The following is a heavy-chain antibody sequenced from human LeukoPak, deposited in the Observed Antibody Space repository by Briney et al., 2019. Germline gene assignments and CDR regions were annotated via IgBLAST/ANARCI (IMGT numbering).Heavy chain of an antibody. CDR2: IYPGDSDI. Sequence: KIGESLKVSCKGSGYSFSSYWIGWVRQMPGKGLEWMGIIYPGDSDIRYSPSFQGQVTISAEKSINTAYLQWSSLKASDTAMYYCARGSGRFDPWGQGTLVTVSS. D-gene: IGHD3-10*01. CDR3: ARGSGRFDP. J-gene: IGHJ5*02. CDR1: GYSFSSYW. V-gene: IGHV5-51*01.